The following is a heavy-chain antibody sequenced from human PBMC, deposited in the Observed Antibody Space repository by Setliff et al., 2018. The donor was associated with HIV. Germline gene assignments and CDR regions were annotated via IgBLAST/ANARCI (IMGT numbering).Heavy chain of an antibody. V-gene: IGHV4-39*07. CDR3: ARDSGYSFGFNYFDY. CDR1: GGSISSYY. D-gene: IGHD5-18*01. CDR2: VYNSGIT. Sequence: SETLSLTCAVSGGSISSYYWGWIRQPPGKGLEWIGSVYNSGITFKNPSLKSRVTISVDRSGNQFSLRLSSVTAADTAVYYCARDSGYSFGFNYFDYWGQGTLVTVSS. J-gene: IGHJ4*02.